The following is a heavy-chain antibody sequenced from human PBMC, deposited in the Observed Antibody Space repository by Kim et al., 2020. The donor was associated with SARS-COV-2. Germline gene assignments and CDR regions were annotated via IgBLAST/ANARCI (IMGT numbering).Heavy chain of an antibody. CDR3: ATDRAAAGRDSFWYFDL. D-gene: IGHD6-13*01. V-gene: IGHV1-24*01. Sequence: KFQGRVTMTEDTSTDTAYMELSSLRSEDTAVYYCATDRAAAGRDSFWYFDLWGRGTLVTVSS. J-gene: IGHJ2*01.